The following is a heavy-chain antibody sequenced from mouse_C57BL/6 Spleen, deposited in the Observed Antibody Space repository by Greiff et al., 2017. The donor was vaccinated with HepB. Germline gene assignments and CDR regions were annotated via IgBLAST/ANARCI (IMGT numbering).Heavy chain of an antibody. J-gene: IGHJ2*01. Sequence: VQLQQSGAELVRPGASVKLSCTASGFNIKDDYMHWVKQRPEQGLEWIGWIDPENGDTEYASKFQGKATITADTSSNTAYLQLSSLTSEDTAVYYCTGRGYDAGNFDYWGQGTTLTVSS. CDR1: GFNIKDDY. D-gene: IGHD2-14*01. V-gene: IGHV14-4*01. CDR3: TGRGYDAGNFDY. CDR2: IDPENGDT.